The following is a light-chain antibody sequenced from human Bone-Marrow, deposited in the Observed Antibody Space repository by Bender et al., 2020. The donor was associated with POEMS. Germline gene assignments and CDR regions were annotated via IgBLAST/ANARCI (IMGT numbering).Light chain of an antibody. CDR3: QSADKTGTYGVE. CDR1: SLSKRY. CDR2: QDT. J-gene: IGLJ2*01. V-gene: IGLV3-25*03. Sequence: SFELTQPPSVSASPGQTASITCSGDSLSKRYASWYQQRPGLAPVMVIYQDTKRPSGIPERFSGSTSGTTVTLVITGVQSEDEADYFCQSADKTGTYGVEFGGGTKLTVL.